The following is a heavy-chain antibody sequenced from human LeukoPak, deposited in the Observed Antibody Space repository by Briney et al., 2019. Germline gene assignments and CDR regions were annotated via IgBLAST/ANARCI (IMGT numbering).Heavy chain of an antibody. Sequence: GGSLRLSCVASGFTLSSYSMNWVRQAPGKGLEWVSSISSSSSYKYYADSLKGRFTISRDNAKNSLFLQMNSLRAEDTAVYYCARASPNDGILWWSIDYWGQGTLVTVSS. CDR1: GFTLSSYS. J-gene: IGHJ4*02. CDR2: ISSSSSYK. D-gene: IGHD2-21*01. V-gene: IGHV3-21*01. CDR3: ARASPNDGILWWSIDY.